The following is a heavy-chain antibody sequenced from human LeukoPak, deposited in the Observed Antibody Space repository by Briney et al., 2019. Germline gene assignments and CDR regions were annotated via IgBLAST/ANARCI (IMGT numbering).Heavy chain of an antibody. J-gene: IGHJ4*02. V-gene: IGHV1-2*02. CDR2: INPNSGAT. CDR3: ARDGGGVGVAGTSSLLRWDY. D-gene: IGHD6-19*01. Sequence: ASVKVSCKASGYTLTDYYLHWVRQAPGQGLKWMGWINPNSGATHYAQSFQARVTMTRDTSIASSYMELTGLESDDTAVYYCARDGGGVGVAGTSSLLRWDYWGQGTLVTVSS. CDR1: GYTLTDYY.